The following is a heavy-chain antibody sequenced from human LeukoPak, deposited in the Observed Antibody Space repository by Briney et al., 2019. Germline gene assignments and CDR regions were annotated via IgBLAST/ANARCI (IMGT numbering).Heavy chain of an antibody. CDR2: SYYSGST. CDR1: GGSISSYY. J-gene: IGHJ4*02. CDR3: ARALVVPAASDY. V-gene: IGHV4-59*12. Sequence: PSETLSLTCTVSGGSISSYYWSWIRQPPGKGLEWIGYSYYSGSTDYNPSLKSRVTISVDTSKNQFSLKLSSVTAADTAVYYCARALVVPAASDYWGQGTLVTVSS. D-gene: IGHD2-2*01.